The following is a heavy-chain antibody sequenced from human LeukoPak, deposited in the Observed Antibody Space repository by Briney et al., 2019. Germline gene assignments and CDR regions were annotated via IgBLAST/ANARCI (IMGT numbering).Heavy chain of an antibody. CDR3: ARDDIVVVPGALGRRFYYYYMDV. Sequence: GGSLRLSCAASGFTFDDYGMSWVRQAPGKGLEWVANIKQDGSEKDYVDSVKGRFTISRDNAKSSLFLQMNSLRAEDTAVYYCARDDIVVVPGALGRRFYYYYMDVWGKGTTVTVS. V-gene: IGHV3-7*01. CDR1: GFTFDDYG. CDR2: IKQDGSEK. D-gene: IGHD2-2*01. J-gene: IGHJ6*03.